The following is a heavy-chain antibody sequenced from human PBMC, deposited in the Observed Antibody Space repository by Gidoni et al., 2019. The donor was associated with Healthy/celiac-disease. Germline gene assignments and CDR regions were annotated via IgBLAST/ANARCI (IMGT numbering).Heavy chain of an antibody. Sequence: QVQLVESGGGVVQPGRSLRLSCAASGLPFSSYAMHWVRQAPGKGLEWVAVISYDGSNKYYADSGKGRFTISRDNSKNTLYLQMNSLRAEDTAVYYCARAGDYGGYYGMDVWGQGTTVTVSS. CDR1: GLPFSSYA. CDR2: ISYDGSNK. V-gene: IGHV3-30-3*01. CDR3: ARAGDYGGYYGMDV. D-gene: IGHD3-10*01. J-gene: IGHJ6*02.